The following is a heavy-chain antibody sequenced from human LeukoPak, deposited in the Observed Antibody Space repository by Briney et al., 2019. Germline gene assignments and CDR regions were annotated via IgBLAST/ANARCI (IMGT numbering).Heavy chain of an antibody. V-gene: IGHV3-23*01. CDR2: IGGSGGTT. CDR1: GFTFNNYA. Sequence: GGSLRLSCAASGFTFNNYAMSWVRQAPGKGLEWVSGIGGSGGTTYYADSVKGRFTISKDNSKNTLYLQMNSLRAEDTALYYCAKDEGEQQLVRTFDYWGQGTLVTVSS. D-gene: IGHD6-13*01. J-gene: IGHJ4*02. CDR3: AKDEGEQQLVRTFDY.